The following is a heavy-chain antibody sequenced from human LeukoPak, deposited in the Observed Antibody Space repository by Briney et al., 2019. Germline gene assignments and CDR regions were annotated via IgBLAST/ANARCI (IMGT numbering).Heavy chain of an antibody. Sequence: SVKVSCKASGGTFSSYAISWVRQAPGQGLEWMGRIIPILGIANYAQKFQGRVTITADKSTSTAYMELSSLRSEDTAVYYCAGKNYFGEPPNVNWFDPWGQGTLVTVSS. V-gene: IGHV1-69*04. CDR1: GGTFSSYA. J-gene: IGHJ5*02. D-gene: IGHD3-10*01. CDR3: AGKNYFGEPPNVNWFDP. CDR2: IIPILGIA.